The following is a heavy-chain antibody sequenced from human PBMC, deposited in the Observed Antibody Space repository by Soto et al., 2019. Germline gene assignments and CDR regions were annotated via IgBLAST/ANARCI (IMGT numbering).Heavy chain of an antibody. CDR2: IYYSGST. V-gene: IGHV4-59*01. CDR3: ARGVDCSGGSCPSYYYYMDV. D-gene: IGHD2-15*01. Sequence: PSETLSLTCTVSGGSISSYYWSWIRQPPGKGLEWIGYIYYSGSTNYNPSLKSRVTISVDTSKNQFSLKLSSVTAADTAVYYCARGVDCSGGSCPSYYYYMDVWGKGTTVTVSS. J-gene: IGHJ6*03. CDR1: GGSISSYY.